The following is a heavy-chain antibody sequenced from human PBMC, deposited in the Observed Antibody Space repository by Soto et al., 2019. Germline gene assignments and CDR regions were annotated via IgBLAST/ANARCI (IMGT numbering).Heavy chain of an antibody. V-gene: IGHV3-23*01. Sequence: PGGSLRLSCAASGFTFSSYAMSWVRQAPGKGLEWVSAISGSGGSTYYADSVKGRFTISRDNSKNTLYLQMNSLRAEDTAVYYCAKSHDSSGYYYLHFDYWGQGTLVTVSS. D-gene: IGHD3-22*01. CDR2: ISGSGGST. J-gene: IGHJ4*02. CDR3: AKSHDSSGYYYLHFDY. CDR1: GFTFSSYA.